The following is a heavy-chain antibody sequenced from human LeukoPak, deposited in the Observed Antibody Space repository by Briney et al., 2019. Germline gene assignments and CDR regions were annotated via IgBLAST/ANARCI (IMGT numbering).Heavy chain of an antibody. CDR3: ARDPFGVVISYYYYGMDV. CDR1: GGTFSSYA. Sequence: RASVKVSCTASGGTFSSYAISWVRQAPGQGLEWMGRIIPSLGIENYAQKFQSRVTITADKSTSTAYMELSSLRSEDTAVYYCARDPFGVVISYYYYGMDVWGQGTTVTVSS. CDR2: IIPSLGIE. V-gene: IGHV1-69*04. J-gene: IGHJ6*02. D-gene: IGHD3-3*01.